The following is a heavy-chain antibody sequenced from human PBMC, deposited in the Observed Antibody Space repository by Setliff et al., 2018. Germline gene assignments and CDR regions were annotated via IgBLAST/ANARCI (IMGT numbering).Heavy chain of an antibody. CDR1: GFTFSTYW. CDR2: IKQDGSDI. CDR3: ARDVFDFRTGQAGP. V-gene: IGHV3-7*01. Sequence: GSLRLSCAASGFTFSTYWMSWVRQTPGKGLEWVANIKQDGSDIKYVDSVKGRFTISRDNAKNSLYLQMNNLRAEDTAVYHCARDVFDFRTGQAGPWGQGTLVTVSS. J-gene: IGHJ5*02. D-gene: IGHD3-3*01.